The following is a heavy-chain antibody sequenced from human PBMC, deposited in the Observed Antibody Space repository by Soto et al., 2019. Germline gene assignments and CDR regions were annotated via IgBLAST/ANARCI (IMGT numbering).Heavy chain of an antibody. CDR1: GRSFSGYY. D-gene: IGHD6-13*01. J-gene: IGHJ4*02. Sequence: SETLSLTCAVYGRSFSGYYWSWIRQPPGKGLEWIGEINHSGSTNYNPSLKSRVTISVDTSKNQFSLKLSSVTAADTAVYYCARGLLSSSWYGGVDYWGQGTLVTVSS. CDR2: INHSGST. CDR3: ARGLLSSSWYGGVDY. V-gene: IGHV4-34*01.